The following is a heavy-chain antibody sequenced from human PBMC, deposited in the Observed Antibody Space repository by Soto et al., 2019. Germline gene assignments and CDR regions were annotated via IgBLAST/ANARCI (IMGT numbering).Heavy chain of an antibody. D-gene: IGHD3-16*01. J-gene: IGHJ6*03. CDR2: IYYSGST. V-gene: IGHV4-59*01. CDR3: ARVWGDYYYYYMDV. Sequence: SETLSLTCTVSGGSISSYYWSWIRQPPGKGLEWIGYIYYSGSTNYNPSLKSRVTISVDTSKNQFSLKLSSVTVADTAVYYCARVWGDYYYYYMDVWGKGTTVTVSS. CDR1: GGSISSYY.